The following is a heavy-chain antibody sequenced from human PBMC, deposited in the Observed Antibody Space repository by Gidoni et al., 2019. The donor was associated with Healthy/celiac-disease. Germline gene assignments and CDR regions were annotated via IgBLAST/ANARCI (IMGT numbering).Heavy chain of an antibody. D-gene: IGHD3-10*01. J-gene: IGHJ5*02. V-gene: IGHV3-9*01. CDR3: AKEEGEHYYGSAGRFDP. CDR2: ISWNSGSI. CDR1: GSTFDDYS. Sequence: EVQLVESGGGLVQPGRSLRLSCAASGSTFDDYSMHWVRQAPGKGLEWVSGISWNSGSIGYADSVKGRFTISRDNAKNSLYLQMNSLRAEDTALYYCAKEEGEHYYGSAGRFDPWGQGTLVTVSS.